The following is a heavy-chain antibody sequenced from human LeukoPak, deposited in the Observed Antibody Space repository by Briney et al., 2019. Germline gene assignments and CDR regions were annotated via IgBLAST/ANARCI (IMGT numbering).Heavy chain of an antibody. D-gene: IGHD3-3*01. J-gene: IGHJ4*02. CDR2: ISSSSSYI. V-gene: IGHV3-21*01. CDR3: ARDPIRFLEWSYFDY. Sequence: GGSQRLSCAASGFTFSSYSMNWVRQAPGKGLEWVSSISSSSSYIYYADSVKGRFTISRDNAKNSLYLQMNSLRAEDTAVYYCARDPIRFLEWSYFDYWGQGTLVTVSS. CDR1: GFTFSSYS.